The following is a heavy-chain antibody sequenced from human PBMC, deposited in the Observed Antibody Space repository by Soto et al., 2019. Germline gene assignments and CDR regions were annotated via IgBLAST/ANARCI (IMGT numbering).Heavy chain of an antibody. V-gene: IGHV4-59*01. Sequence: SETLSLTCTVSGGSISGYYWSWIRQPPGKGLEYIGYIYYRGSTNYNPSLKSRVTMSVDTSRNLFSLKVNSVTAADTAVCYCARQQLLPYYYSLDVWGQGTTVTVSS. CDR1: GGSISGYY. CDR2: IYYRGST. CDR3: ARQQLLPYYYSLDV. J-gene: IGHJ6*02. D-gene: IGHD6-13*01.